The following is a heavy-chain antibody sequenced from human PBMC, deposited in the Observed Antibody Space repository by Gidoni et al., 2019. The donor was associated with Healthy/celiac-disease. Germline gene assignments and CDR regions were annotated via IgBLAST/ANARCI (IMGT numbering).Heavy chain of an antibody. CDR3: AKDPNYYDSSGYYLWWFDP. D-gene: IGHD3-22*01. CDR1: GFTFSSHG. V-gene: IGHV3-30*18. J-gene: IGHJ5*02. Sequence: QVQLVESGGGVVQPGRSLRLSCAASGFTFSSHGMHWVRQAPGKGLEWVAVISYDGSNKYYADSVKGRFTISRDNSKNTLYLQMNSLRAEDTAVYYCAKDPNYYDSSGYYLWWFDPWGQGTLVTVSS. CDR2: ISYDGSNK.